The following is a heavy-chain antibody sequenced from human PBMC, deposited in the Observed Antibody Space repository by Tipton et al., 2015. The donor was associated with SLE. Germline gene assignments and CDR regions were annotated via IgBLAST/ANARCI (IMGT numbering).Heavy chain of an antibody. Sequence: TLSLTCAVSGGSVISGYYWNWVRQPPGKGLEWIGYIFHSGDSYYNPSLKSRVKISVDMSKNQFSLKLSSVTAADTAVYYCARGLFPWELFYWGQGTLVTVSS. CDR2: IFHSGDS. J-gene: IGHJ4*02. CDR1: GGSVISGYY. CDR3: ARGLFPWELFY. D-gene: IGHD1-26*01. V-gene: IGHV4-30-2*01.